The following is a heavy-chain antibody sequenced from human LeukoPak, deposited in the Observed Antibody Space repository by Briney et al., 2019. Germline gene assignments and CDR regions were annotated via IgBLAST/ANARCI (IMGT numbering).Heavy chain of an antibody. D-gene: IGHD6-13*01. Sequence: ASVKVSCKASGYTFTGYYMHWVRQAPGQGLEWMGWINPNSGGTNYAQKFQGRVTMTRDTSTSTVYMELSSLRSEDTAVYYCARVAAAGENHAFDIWGQGTMVTVSS. CDR3: ARVAAAGENHAFDI. V-gene: IGHV1-2*02. CDR1: GYTFTGYY. CDR2: INPNSGGT. J-gene: IGHJ3*02.